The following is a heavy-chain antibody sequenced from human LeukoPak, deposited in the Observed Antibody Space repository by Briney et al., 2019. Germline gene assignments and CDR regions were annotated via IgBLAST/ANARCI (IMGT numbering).Heavy chain of an antibody. D-gene: IGHD3-16*01. CDR1: GGSISSSGYY. CDR3: AHFRGGAFDF. V-gene: IGHV4-39*01. CDR2: IYYTGNT. Sequence: KPSETLSLTCSVSGGSISSSGYYWAWIRQPPGKGLEWIGSIYYTGNTYYNPSLTSRVTISVDTSKNQFSLKLSSVTAADTAVYYCAHFRGGAFDFWGQGTMVTVSS. J-gene: IGHJ3*01.